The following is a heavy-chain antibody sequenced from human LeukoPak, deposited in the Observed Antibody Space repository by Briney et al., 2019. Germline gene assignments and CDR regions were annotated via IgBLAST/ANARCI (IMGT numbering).Heavy chain of an antibody. D-gene: IGHD3-10*01. J-gene: IGHJ6*02. V-gene: IGHV3-15*01. CDR3: TTELWFGVQGNYYYGMDV. CDR2: IKSKTDGETT. Sequence: GGSLRLSCAASGFTVRSNFMNWVRQAPGKGLEWVGRIKSKTDGETTDYVAPVKGRFTISRDDSKNTLYLQMNSLKTEDTAVYYCTTELWFGVQGNYYYGMDVWGQGTTVTVSS. CDR1: GFTVRSNF.